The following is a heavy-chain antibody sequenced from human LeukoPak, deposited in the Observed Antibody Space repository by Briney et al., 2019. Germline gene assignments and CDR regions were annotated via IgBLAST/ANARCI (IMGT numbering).Heavy chain of an antibody. V-gene: IGHV3-23*01. J-gene: IGHJ5*02. CDR3: AKRIRVNWFDP. CDR1: GFTFSSYA. Sequence: PGGSLRLSCAASGFTFSSYAMSWVRQAPGKGLEWVSGISGSAGITSYTDSVKGRFTLSRDNSKNTLYLQMNSLRAEDTAVYYCAKRIRVNWFDPWGQGTLATVSS. CDR2: ISGSAGIT.